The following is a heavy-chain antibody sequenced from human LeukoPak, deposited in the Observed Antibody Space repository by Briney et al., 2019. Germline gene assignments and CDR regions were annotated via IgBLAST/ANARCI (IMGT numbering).Heavy chain of an antibody. V-gene: IGHV4-39*07. Sequence: PSETLSLTCTVSGGSISSSSYYWGWIRQPPGKGLEWIGSIYYSGSTYYNPSLKSRVTISVDTSKNQFSLKLSSVTAADTAVYYRAGTVYCSGGSCYEGWVSFDYWGQGTLVTVSS. CDR2: IYYSGST. CDR3: AGTVYCSGGSCYEGWVSFDY. D-gene: IGHD2-15*01. J-gene: IGHJ4*02. CDR1: GGSISSSSYY.